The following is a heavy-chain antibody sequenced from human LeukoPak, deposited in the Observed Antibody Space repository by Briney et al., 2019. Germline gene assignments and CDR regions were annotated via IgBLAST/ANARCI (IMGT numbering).Heavy chain of an antibody. D-gene: IGHD5-12*01. J-gene: IGHJ5*02. CDR3: AKDLISGGYDFDD. V-gene: IGHV3-48*03. CDR1: GFAFSRYE. CDR2: ISSTATTM. Sequence: GGSLRLSCAASGFAFSRYEMNWVRQAPGKGLEWISYISSTATTMYYADSVKGRFTISRDNANNSLYLQMNSLRAEDTAVYYCAKDLISGGYDFDDWGQGSLVTVSS.